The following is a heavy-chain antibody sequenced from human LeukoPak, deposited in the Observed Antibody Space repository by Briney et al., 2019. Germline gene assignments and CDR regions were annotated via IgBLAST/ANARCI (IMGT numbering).Heavy chain of an antibody. CDR1: GGSLSSSSYY. CDR2: IYYSGST. Sequence: SETLSLTCTVSGGSLSSSSYYWGWIRQPPGKGLEWIGSIYYSGSTYYNPSLKSRVTISVDTSKNQFSLKLSSVTAADTAVYYCARHSQNYYYYYYMDVWGKGTTVTVSS. J-gene: IGHJ6*03. CDR3: ARHSQNYYYYYYMDV. V-gene: IGHV4-39*01.